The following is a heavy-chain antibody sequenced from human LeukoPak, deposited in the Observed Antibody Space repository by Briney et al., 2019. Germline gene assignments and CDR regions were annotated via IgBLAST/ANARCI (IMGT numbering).Heavy chain of an antibody. D-gene: IGHD3-10*01. V-gene: IGHV4-4*07. CDR3: ARDSGTTGEVNFDP. CDR1: GGSIHSY. Sequence: PSETLSLTCTVSGGSIHSYWSWIRQPAGKGLEWIGRISGSGTITYNPALQSRLTISIDTSKNQFSLKLMSVTAADTAVYYCARDSGTTGEVNFDPWGQGTLVTVSS. CDR2: ISGSGTI. J-gene: IGHJ5*02.